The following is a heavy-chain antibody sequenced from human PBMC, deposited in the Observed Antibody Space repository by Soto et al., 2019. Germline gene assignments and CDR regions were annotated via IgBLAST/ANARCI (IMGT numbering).Heavy chain of an antibody. CDR1: GYSISSGYY. J-gene: IGHJ5*02. CDR3: ARASGGNSGWGHWSDP. Sequence: SETLSLTCAVSGYSISSGYYWGWIRQPPGRGLEWIGSISHSGTTYYNPSLRSRVTISIDTSNNQFSLKLSSVTAADTAVYYCARASGGNSGWGHWSDPWGQGTLVTVSS. V-gene: IGHV4-38-2*01. CDR2: ISHSGTT. D-gene: IGHD2-21*02.